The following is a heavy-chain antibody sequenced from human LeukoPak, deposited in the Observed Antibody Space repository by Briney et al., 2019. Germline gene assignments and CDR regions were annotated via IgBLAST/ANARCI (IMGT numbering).Heavy chain of an antibody. D-gene: IGHD6-25*01. J-gene: IGHJ4*02. Sequence: PSGTLSLTCNVSGYSISSGYFWGWIRQPPGKGLEWIGCIFHTGSTYYNPSLKSRVTISVDTSKNQFSLKLSSVSAADTAVYYCARSRGRLAQLDFWGQGTLVTVSS. CDR1: GYSISSGYF. CDR3: ARSRGRLAQLDF. V-gene: IGHV4-38-2*02. CDR2: IFHTGST.